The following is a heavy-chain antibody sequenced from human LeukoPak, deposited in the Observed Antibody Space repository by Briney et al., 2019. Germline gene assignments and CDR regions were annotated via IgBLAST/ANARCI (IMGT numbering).Heavy chain of an antibody. V-gene: IGHV3-72*01. D-gene: IGHD4-17*01. Sequence: QPGGSLRLSCAASGFTFSDHYMDWVRQAPGKGLEWVGRTRNKANSYTTEYAAFVKGRFTISRDDSKNSLYLRMNSLKTEDTAVYYCARVVGDYGDYLDYWGQGTLVTVSS. CDR2: TRNKANSYTT. J-gene: IGHJ4*02. CDR1: GFTFSDHY. CDR3: ARVVGDYGDYLDY.